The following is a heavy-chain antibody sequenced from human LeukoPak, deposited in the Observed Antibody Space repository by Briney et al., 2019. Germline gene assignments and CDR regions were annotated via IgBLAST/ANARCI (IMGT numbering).Heavy chain of an antibody. CDR3: ARDRITGATRDFYYYYMDV. Sequence: PSETLSLTCTVSGGSISSYYWSEIRQPAGKGLEWIGRIYTSGNTNYNPSLRGPVTISVDTSKNQFSLRLSSVTAADAAVYYCARDRITGATRDFYYYYMDVWGKGTTVTVSS. CDR2: IYTSGNT. D-gene: IGHD7-27*01. V-gene: IGHV4-4*07. J-gene: IGHJ6*03. CDR1: GGSISSYY.